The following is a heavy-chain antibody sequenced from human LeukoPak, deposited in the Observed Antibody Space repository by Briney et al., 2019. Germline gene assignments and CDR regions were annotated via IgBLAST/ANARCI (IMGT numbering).Heavy chain of an antibody. CDR2: IYTSEST. CDR1: GGSISSSSYY. D-gene: IGHD3-3*01. V-gene: IGHV4-61*02. Sequence: SETLSLTCTVSGGSISSSSYYWGWIRQPAGKGLEWIGRIYTSESTNYNPSLKSRVTMSVDTSKNQFSLKLSSVTAADTAVYYCARDRSYGYDFWSGYTDYYYYYYYMDVWGKGTTVTVSS. J-gene: IGHJ6*03. CDR3: ARDRSYGYDFWSGYTDYYYYYYYMDV.